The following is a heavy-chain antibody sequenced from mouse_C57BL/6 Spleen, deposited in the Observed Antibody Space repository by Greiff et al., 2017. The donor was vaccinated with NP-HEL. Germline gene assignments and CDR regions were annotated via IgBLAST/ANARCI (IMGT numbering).Heavy chain of an antibody. Sequence: VMLKESGPGLVAPSQSLSITCTVSGFSLTSYAISWVRQPPGKGLEWLGVIWTGGGTNYNSALKSRLSISKDNSKSQVFLKMNSLQTDDTARYYCARKKGYGNYGGAYFDYWGQGTTLTVSS. J-gene: IGHJ2*01. V-gene: IGHV2-9-1*01. CDR1: GFSLTSYA. D-gene: IGHD2-10*02. CDR3: ARKKGYGNYGGAYFDY. CDR2: IWTGGGT.